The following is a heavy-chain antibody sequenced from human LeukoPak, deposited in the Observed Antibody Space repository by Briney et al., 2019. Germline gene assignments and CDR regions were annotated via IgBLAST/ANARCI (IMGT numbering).Heavy chain of an antibody. Sequence: GDSLKISCKGSGYSFTNYWIGWVRQMPGKGLEWMGIIRPSDSDTRYSSSFQGQVTIAADKSISTAYLQWSSLRASDTAMYYCARLRRTTGTLSDAFDIWGQGTMVTVSS. D-gene: IGHD1-1*01. CDR3: ARLRRTTGTLSDAFDI. CDR1: GYSFTNYW. V-gene: IGHV5-51*01. J-gene: IGHJ3*02. CDR2: IRPSDSDT.